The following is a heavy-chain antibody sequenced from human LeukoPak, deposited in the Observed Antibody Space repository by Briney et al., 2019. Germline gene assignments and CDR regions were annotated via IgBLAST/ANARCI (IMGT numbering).Heavy chain of an antibody. CDR1: GFTFSSYE. CDR2: ISSSGSTI. J-gene: IGHJ3*02. V-gene: IGHV3-48*03. Sequence: GGSLRLSCAASGFTFSSYEMNWVRQAPGKGLEWVSYISSSGSTIYYADSVKGRFTISRDNSKNTLYLQMNSLRGEDTAVYYCARGGSYLSAFDIWGQGTMVTVSS. D-gene: IGHD1-26*01. CDR3: ARGGSYLSAFDI.